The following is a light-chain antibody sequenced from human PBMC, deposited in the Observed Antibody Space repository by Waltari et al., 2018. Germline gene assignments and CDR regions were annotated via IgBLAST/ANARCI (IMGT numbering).Light chain of an antibody. CDR1: QSISSR. J-gene: IGKJ5*01. Sequence: DIQMTQSPSTLSASVGDRVTISCRASQSISSRLAWYQQKPGKAPKLLIYKASSLESGVPSRFSGSRSGTEFTLTISSLQPDDFATYYCQQYNSYPITFGQGTRLEIK. V-gene: IGKV1-5*03. CDR3: QQYNSYPIT. CDR2: KAS.